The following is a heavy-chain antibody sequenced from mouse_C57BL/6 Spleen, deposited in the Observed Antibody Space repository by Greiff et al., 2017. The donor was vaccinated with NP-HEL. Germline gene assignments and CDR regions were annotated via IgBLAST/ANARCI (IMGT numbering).Heavy chain of an antibody. CDR3: ARDDGYYFFAY. J-gene: IGHJ3*01. Sequence: QVQLQQPGAELVRPGSSVKLSCKASGYTFTSYWMDWVKQRPGQGLEWIGNIYPSDSETHYNQKFKDKATLTVDKSSSTAYMQLSSLTSEDSAVYYCARDDGYYFFAYWGQGTLVTVSA. D-gene: IGHD2-3*01. V-gene: IGHV1-61*01. CDR2: IYPSDSET. CDR1: GYTFTSYW.